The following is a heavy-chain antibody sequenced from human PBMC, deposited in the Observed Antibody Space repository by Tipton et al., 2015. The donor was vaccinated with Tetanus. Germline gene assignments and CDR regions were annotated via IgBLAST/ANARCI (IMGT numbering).Heavy chain of an antibody. CDR3: VRGQQFPQTPYYFDY. J-gene: IGHJ4*02. V-gene: IGHV3-21*01. Sequence: SLRLSCAASGFIFSSCGMSWVRQAPGKGLEWVSFISSSSSYTYYAGSLRGRFFISRDNAKNSLSLQMDGLGAEDTAVYYCVRGQQFPQTPYYFDYWGQGTLVTVSS. D-gene: IGHD6-13*01. CDR1: GFIFSSCG. CDR2: ISSSSSYT.